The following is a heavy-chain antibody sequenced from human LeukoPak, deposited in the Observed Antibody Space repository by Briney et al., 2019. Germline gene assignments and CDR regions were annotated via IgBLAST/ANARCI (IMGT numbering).Heavy chain of an antibody. CDR2: IWYDGSNK. Sequence: PGRSLRLSCAASGFTFSSYGMHWVRQAPGKGLEWVAVIWYDGSNKYYADSVKGRFTISRDNSKNTLYLQMNSLRAEDTVVYYCARDTGYSGYEGNAFDIWGQGTMVTVSS. D-gene: IGHD5-12*01. V-gene: IGHV3-33*01. CDR1: GFTFSSYG. J-gene: IGHJ3*02. CDR3: ARDTGYSGYEGNAFDI.